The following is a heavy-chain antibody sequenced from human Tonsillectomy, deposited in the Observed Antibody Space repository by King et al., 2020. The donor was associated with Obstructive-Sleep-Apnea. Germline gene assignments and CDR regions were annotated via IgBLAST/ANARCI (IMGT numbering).Heavy chain of an antibody. CDR1: GGSISSGGYS. J-gene: IGHJ4*02. D-gene: IGHD4-17*01. V-gene: IGHV4-30-2*01. CDR2: IYHSGST. CDR3: ARAHPQEYGDYGEAFDY. Sequence: QLQESGSGLVKPSQTLSLTCAVSGGSISSGGYSWSWIRQPPGKGLEWIGYIYHSGSTYYNPSLKSRVTISVDRSKNQFSLKLSSVTAADTAVYYCARAHPQEYGDYGEAFDYWGQGTLVTVSS.